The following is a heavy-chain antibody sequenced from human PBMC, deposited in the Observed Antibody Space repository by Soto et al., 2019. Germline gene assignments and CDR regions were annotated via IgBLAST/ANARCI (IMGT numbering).Heavy chain of an antibody. CDR2: INWNSGNI. CDR3: AKDRGTGSYAANYDYYGMDV. V-gene: IGHV3-9*01. D-gene: IGHD3-10*01. J-gene: IGHJ6*01. Sequence: EEQLVESGGGLVQPGRSLRLSCAASGFTFDDYAMHWVRQAPGKGLEWVSGINWNSGNIGYADSVQGRFTISRDNAKTSLYLQMNSLRAEDTALYYCAKDRGTGSYAANYDYYGMDVW. CDR1: GFTFDDYA.